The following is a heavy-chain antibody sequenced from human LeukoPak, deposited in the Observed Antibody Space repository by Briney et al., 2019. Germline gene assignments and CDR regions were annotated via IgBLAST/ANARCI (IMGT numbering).Heavy chain of an antibody. CDR3: ARGGSRSSSVNY. J-gene: IGHJ4*02. D-gene: IGHD6-6*01. Sequence: GGSLRLSCAASGFTFSSYSMNWVRQAPGKGLGWVSSISSSSSYIYYADSVKGRFTISRDNAKNSLYLQMNGLRAEDTAVYYCARGGSRSSSVNYWGQGTLVTVSS. CDR1: GFTFSSYS. CDR2: ISSSSSYI. V-gene: IGHV3-21*01.